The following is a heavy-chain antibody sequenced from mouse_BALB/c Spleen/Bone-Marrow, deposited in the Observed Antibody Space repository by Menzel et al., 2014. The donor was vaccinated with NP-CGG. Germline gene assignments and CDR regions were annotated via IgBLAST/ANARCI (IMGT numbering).Heavy chain of an antibody. V-gene: IGHV1-4*01. J-gene: IGHJ2*01. CDR2: INPSSGYT. D-gene: IGHD3-3*01. CDR3: TRRAAYYFDY. CDR1: GYTFTSYP. Sequence: VKLQESGAELARPGASVWMSCKASGYTFTSYPMNWVKQRPGQGLEWIGYINPSSGYTNYNQKFKDKATLTADKSSSTAYMQLSSLTSEDSAVYYCTRRAAYYFDYWGQGTTLTVSS.